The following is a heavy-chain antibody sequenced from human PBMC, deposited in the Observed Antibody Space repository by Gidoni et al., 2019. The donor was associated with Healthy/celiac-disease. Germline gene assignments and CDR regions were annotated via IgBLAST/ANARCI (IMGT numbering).Heavy chain of an antibody. CDR3: ARDFADSSGLTWGP. Sequence: QVQLVESGGGLVKPGGSLRLSCAASGFTFSDYYMSWIRQAPGKGLEWVSYISSSSTYINYVDSVKGRFTISRDNAKNSLYLQMNSLRAEDTAVYYCARDFADSSGLTWGPWGQGTQVTVSS. CDR2: ISSSSTYI. CDR1: GFTFSDYY. D-gene: IGHD3-22*01. V-gene: IGHV3-11*06. J-gene: IGHJ5*02.